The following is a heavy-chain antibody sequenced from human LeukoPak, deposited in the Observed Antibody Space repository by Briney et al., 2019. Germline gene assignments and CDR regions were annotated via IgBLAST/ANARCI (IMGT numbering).Heavy chain of an antibody. J-gene: IGHJ3*02. Sequence: GGSLRLSCAASGFTFSDYYMSWIRQAPGKGLEWVSYISSSGSTIYYADSVKGRFTISRDNAKNSLYLQMNSLRAEDTAVYYCASSFLSYYYDSSGYHIWGQGTMVTVSS. CDR2: ISSSGSTI. V-gene: IGHV3-11*01. CDR1: GFTFSDYY. D-gene: IGHD3-22*01. CDR3: ASSFLSYYYDSSGYHI.